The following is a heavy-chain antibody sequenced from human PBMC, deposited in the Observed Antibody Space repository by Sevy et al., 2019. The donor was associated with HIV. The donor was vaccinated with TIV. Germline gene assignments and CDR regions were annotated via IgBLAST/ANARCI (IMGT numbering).Heavy chain of an antibody. CDR3: ARSLGGGVPGFGYFDL. D-gene: IGHD3-16*01. J-gene: IGHJ2*01. Sequence: ASVKVSCKASGYIFSDYYLHWVRQAPGQGLEWLGWINPNNGGTNYAQGFQGRVTMTRDTSIGTAYMELRNLRSDDTAVYYCARSLGGGVPGFGYFDLWGRGTLVTVSS. V-gene: IGHV1-2*02. CDR1: GYIFSDYY. CDR2: INPNNGGT.